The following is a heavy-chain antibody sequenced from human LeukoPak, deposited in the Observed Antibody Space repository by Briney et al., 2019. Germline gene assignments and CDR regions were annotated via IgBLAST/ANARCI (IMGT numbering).Heavy chain of an antibody. CDR1: GGSISGYY. D-gene: IGHD5-18*01. Sequence: SETLSLTCTVSGGSISGYYWSWIRQPPGRGLEWIGYIYYSGSTNYNPSLKSRVTISVDTSKNQFSLKLSSVTAADTAVYYCAREGADTTMAQFDYWGQGTLVTVSS. J-gene: IGHJ4*02. CDR3: AREGADTTMAQFDY. V-gene: IGHV4-59*01. CDR2: IYYSGST.